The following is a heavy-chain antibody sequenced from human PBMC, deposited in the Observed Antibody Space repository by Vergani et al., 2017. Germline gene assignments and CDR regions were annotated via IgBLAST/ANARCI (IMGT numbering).Heavy chain of an antibody. J-gene: IGHJ4*02. V-gene: IGHV2-70*01. D-gene: IGHD5-24*01. Sequence: QVTLRESGPALVKPTQTLTLTCTFSGFSLSTRGMCVSWIRQPPGKALGWLALIDWDDDKYYRTSLKTRLTIAKDTSKNQVVLTMTNMDPVDTATYCCGRIRGEGYYAHFDYWGQGTLVTVSS. CDR2: IDWDDDK. CDR1: GFSLSTRGMC. CDR3: GRIRGEGYYAHFDY.